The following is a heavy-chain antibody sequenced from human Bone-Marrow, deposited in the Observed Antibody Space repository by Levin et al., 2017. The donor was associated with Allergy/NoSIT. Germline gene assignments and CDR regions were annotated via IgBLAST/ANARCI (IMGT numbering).Heavy chain of an antibody. V-gene: IGHV4-39*02. CDR3: ARLTVRALADY. J-gene: IGHJ4*02. CDR1: GATISRSNSY. CDR2: VHYSGRM. Sequence: SETLSLTCSVSGATISRSNSYWGWIRQSPGTGLEWLATVHYSGRMYHNPALDSRVTISVDKSKNNFSLRLNSVTAADTAVYYCARLTVRALADYWGLGTLVTVSS. D-gene: IGHD4-11*01.